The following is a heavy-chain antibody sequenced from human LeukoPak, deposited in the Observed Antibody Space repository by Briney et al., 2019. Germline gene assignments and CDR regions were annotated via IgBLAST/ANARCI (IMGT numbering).Heavy chain of an antibody. CDR2: ISSSSSYI. Sequence: PGGSLRLSCAASGFTFSNYTMNWVRQAPGKGLEWVSSISSSSSYIYYAASVKGRFTISRDKAKDTLYLQMNSLRAEDTAAYYCAKEGLIAVAGNAFDIWGQGTMVTVSS. D-gene: IGHD6-19*01. V-gene: IGHV3-21*01. J-gene: IGHJ3*02. CDR3: AKEGLIAVAGNAFDI. CDR1: GFTFSNYT.